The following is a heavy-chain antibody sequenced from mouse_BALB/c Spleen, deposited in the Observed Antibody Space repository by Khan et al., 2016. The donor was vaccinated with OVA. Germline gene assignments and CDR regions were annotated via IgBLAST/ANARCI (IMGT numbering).Heavy chain of an antibody. CDR3: TREWAAWFPY. J-gene: IGHJ3*01. Sequence: VQLQQSGAELARPGASVKLSCKASGYIFTDYNINWMRQRTGQGLEWIGEIYPGSDNTYYNERFKGKATLTVDKSSSTAYMHLSSLASEDSAVYFCTREWAAWFPYWGQWTLVTVSA. CDR2: IYPGSDNT. V-gene: IGHV1-77*01. CDR1: GYIFTDYN.